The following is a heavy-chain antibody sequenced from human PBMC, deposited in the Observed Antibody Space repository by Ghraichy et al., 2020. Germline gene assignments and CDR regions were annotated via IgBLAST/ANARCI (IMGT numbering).Heavy chain of an antibody. V-gene: IGHV3-30*02. J-gene: IGHJ4*02. Sequence: GESLNISCAASGFTFRNYGMHWVRQAPGQGLEWVAFIRYDGSNKYYADSVKGRYTISRDNSKNTLYLDMNSLRPEDTAVYYCAKKDNYYDSSGGFDYWGQGTLVTVSS. CDR3: AKKDNYYDSSGGFDY. CDR1: GFTFRNYG. D-gene: IGHD3-22*01. CDR2: IRYDGSNK.